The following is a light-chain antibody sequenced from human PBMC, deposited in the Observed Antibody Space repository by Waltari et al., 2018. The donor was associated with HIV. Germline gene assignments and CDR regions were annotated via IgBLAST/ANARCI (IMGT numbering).Light chain of an antibody. CDR3: CSYAGSYTFV. V-gene: IGLV2-11*01. CDR1: SSDGGGFSS. Sequence: QSGLTQPRSVSGAPGQSVAITCPGTSSDGGGFSSVHWYQQHPGKALKLMIYDVTKRPSGVPDRFSGSKSGNTASLTISGLQAEDEADYYCCSYAGSYTFVFGGGTKLTVL. CDR2: DVT. J-gene: IGLJ3*02.